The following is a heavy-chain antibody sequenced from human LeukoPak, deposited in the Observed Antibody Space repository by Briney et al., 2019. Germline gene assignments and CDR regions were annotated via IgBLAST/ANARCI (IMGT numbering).Heavy chain of an antibody. CDR2: IYYSGST. V-gene: IGHV4-59*01. Sequence: SETLSLTCTVSGGSISSYYWSWIRQPPGKGLEWIGYIYYSGSTNYSPSLKSRVTISVDTSKNQFSLKLSSVTAADTAVYYCARGLVGAFDIWGQGTMVTVSS. CDR1: GGSISSYY. CDR3: ARGLVGAFDI. J-gene: IGHJ3*02.